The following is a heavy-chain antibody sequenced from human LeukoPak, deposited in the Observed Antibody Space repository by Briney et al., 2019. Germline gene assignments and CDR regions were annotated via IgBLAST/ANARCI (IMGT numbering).Heavy chain of an antibody. CDR1: GFTFSSYA. Sequence: PGGSLRLSCAASGFTFSSYAMSGVRQAPGKGLEGVSAISGSGGSTYYADSVKGRFTISRHKSKNTLYLQMNRLRAEDTAVYYCAKDLCSRPKVVIGYAAFVYCGQGTLVTVSS. J-gene: IGHJ4*02. CDR3: AKDLCSRPKVVIGYAAFVY. CDR2: ISGSGGST. D-gene: IGHD2-15*01. V-gene: IGHV3-23*01.